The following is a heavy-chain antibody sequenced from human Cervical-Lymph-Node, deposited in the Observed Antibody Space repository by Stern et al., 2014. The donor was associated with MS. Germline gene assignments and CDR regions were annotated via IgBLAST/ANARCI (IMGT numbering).Heavy chain of an antibody. D-gene: IGHD2-21*01. CDR3: AREIHPAITFDI. V-gene: IGHV1-2*06. CDR2: INPKPGGA. CDR1: GYTFTDYY. Sequence: MQLVESGAEMKRPGTSMKVSCKASGYTFTDYYMHWVRQAPGQGLQWMGRINPKPGGANYAEAFQGRVTMARDTSISTGYMVLSSLRSDDTAVYYCAREIHPAITFDIWGQGTVVTVSS. J-gene: IGHJ3*02.